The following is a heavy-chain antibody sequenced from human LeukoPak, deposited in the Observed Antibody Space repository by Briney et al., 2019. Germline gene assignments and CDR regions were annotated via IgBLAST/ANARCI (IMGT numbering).Heavy chain of an antibody. CDR3: AREVSVPAASFDY. V-gene: IGHV1-69*13. J-gene: IGHJ4*01. CDR2: IIPIFGTA. Sequence: GASVKVSCKASGGTFSSYAISWVRQAPGQGLEWMGGIIPIFGTANYAQKFQGRVTITADESTSTAYMELSSLRSEDTAVYYCAREVSVPAASFDYWGQEPWSPSPQ. D-gene: IGHD2-2*01. CDR1: GGTFSSYA.